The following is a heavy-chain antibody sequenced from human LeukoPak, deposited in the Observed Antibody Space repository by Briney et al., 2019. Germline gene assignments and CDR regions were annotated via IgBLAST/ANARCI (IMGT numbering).Heavy chain of an antibody. D-gene: IGHD3-22*01. Sequence: GGSLRLSCAASGFTFSSYAMSWVRQAPGKGLEWVSAISGSGGSTYYADSVKGRFTISRDNSKNTLYLQMNSLRAEDTAVYYCAKDSDSSGYWEYYFDYWGQGTLVTVSS. CDR1: GFTFSSYA. V-gene: IGHV3-23*01. CDR2: ISGSGGST. J-gene: IGHJ4*02. CDR3: AKDSDSSGYWEYYFDY.